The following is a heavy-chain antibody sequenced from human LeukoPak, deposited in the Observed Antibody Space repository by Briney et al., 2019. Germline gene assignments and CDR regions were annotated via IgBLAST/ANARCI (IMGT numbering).Heavy chain of an antibody. CDR2: IYYSGST. D-gene: IGHD2-2*01. CDR3: ASGEGEGSSTSCFDY. J-gene: IGHJ4*02. Sequence: SETLSLTCTVSGGSISSGGYYWSWIRQHPGKGLEWIGYIYYSGSTYYNPSLKSRVTISVDTSKNQFSLKLSSVTAADTAVYYCASGEGEGSSTSCFDYWDQGTLVTVSS. CDR1: GGSISSGGYY. V-gene: IGHV4-31*03.